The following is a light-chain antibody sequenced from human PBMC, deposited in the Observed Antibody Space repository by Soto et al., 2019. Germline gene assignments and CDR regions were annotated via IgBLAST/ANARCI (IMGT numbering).Light chain of an antibody. V-gene: IGKV3-20*01. J-gene: IGKJ1*01. CDR2: GVS. CDR3: QQYNEWPQWK. Sequence: EIVLTQSPGTLSLSPGEGATLSCRARQSVTSNYLAWYQQKPGQAPRLLIYGVSRRATGIPERFSGSGSGTDFTLTISRVEPEDFPVYFCQQYNEWPQWKFGKGTKVDI. CDR1: QSVTSNY.